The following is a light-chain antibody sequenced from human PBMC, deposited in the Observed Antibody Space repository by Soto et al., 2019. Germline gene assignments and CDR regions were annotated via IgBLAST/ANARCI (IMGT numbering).Light chain of an antibody. V-gene: IGKV3-20*01. CDR2: GAS. CDR3: QQYGSSPHT. J-gene: IGKJ1*01. Sequence: EIVLTQSPGTLSLSPEERATLSCRASQSVSSSYLAWYQQKPGQAPRLLIYGASSRATGIPDRFSGSGSGTDFTLTISSLEPEDFAVYYSQQYGSSPHTFGQGTKVEIK. CDR1: QSVSSSY.